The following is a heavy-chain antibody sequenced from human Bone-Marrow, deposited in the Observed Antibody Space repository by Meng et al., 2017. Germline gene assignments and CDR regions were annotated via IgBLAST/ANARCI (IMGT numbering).Heavy chain of an antibody. CDR3: AGDLGGYCFSTSYYHGYYYYYGMDV. CDR2: IYYSGST. Sequence: SETLSLTCTLSGGSISSYYWSWIRQPPGKGLEWIGYIYYSGSTNYNPSLKSRVTISVDTSKNQFSLNLSSVTAADPAVYFCAGDLGGYCFSTSYYHGYYYYYGMDVWGQGTTVTVSS. V-gene: IGHV4-59*01. D-gene: IGHD2-2*03. J-gene: IGHJ6*02. CDR1: GGSISSYY.